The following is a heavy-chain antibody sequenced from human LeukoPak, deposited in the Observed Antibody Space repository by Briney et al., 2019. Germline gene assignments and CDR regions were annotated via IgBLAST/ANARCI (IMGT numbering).Heavy chain of an antibody. D-gene: IGHD2-2*01. CDR1: GFTFSSYA. V-gene: IGHV3-30*09. J-gene: IGHJ5*02. CDR3: ARDRTYCSSTSCYAGWFDP. Sequence: GGSLRLSCAASGFTFSSYAMHWVRQAPGKGLEWVAVISYDGSNKYYADSVKGRFAISRDNSKNTLYLQMNSLRAEDTAVYYCARDRTYCSSTSCYAGWFDPWGQGTLVTVSS. CDR2: ISYDGSNK.